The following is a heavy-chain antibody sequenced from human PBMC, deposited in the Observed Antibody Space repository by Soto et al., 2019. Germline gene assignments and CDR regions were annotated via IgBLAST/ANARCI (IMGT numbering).Heavy chain of an antibody. CDR3: AATDGTLVYYYYGMDV. J-gene: IGHJ6*02. CDR1: GFTFTSSA. Sequence: SVKVSCKASGFTFTSSAVQWVRQARGQRLEWIGWIVVGSGNTNYAQKFQERVTITRDMSTSTAYMELSSLRSEDTAVYYCAATDGTLVYYYYGMDVWGQGTTVTVSS. CDR2: IVVGSGNT. V-gene: IGHV1-58*01. D-gene: IGHD1-26*01.